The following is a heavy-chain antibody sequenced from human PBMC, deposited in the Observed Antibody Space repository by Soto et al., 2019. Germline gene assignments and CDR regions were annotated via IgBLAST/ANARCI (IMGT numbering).Heavy chain of an antibody. D-gene: IGHD3-16*02. CDR2: IYYSGST. Sequence: PSETLSLTCTVSGGSISSSSYYWGWIRQPPGKGLEWIGSIYYSGSTYYNPSLKSRVTISVDTSKNQFSLKLSSVTAADTAVYYCARLRRIRLGELSSKYYFDYWGQGTLVTVSS. V-gene: IGHV4-39*01. J-gene: IGHJ4*02. CDR1: GGSISSSSYY. CDR3: ARLRRIRLGELSSKYYFDY.